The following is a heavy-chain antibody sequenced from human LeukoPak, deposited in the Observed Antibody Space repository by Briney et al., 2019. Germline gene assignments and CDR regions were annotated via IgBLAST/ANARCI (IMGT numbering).Heavy chain of an antibody. D-gene: IGHD1-14*01. CDR3: ARDRYRTLYYFDY. J-gene: IGHJ4*02. Sequence: SETLSLTCTVSGGSISSTTYYWGWIRQPPGKGLEWIGSIYYSGNTYHNPSLKSRVTMSVDTPKNQFSLKLSSVTAADTAVYYCARDRYRTLYYFDYWGQGTLVTVSS. V-gene: IGHV4-39*07. CDR2: IYYSGNT. CDR1: GGSISSTTYY.